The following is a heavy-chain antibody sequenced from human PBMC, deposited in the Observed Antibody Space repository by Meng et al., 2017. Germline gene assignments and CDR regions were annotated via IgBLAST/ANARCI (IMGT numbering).Heavy chain of an antibody. J-gene: IGHJ4*02. V-gene: IGHV1-18*01. Sequence: GQLGKSGAVVKKPGASVKVSCDTSGYTLSSDGFAWVRQTPEQGLEWLGWINVYSGITNYAQKFQGRVTMTTDTSTRTGYMELTSLTSDDTATYYCATRGNPYLNCWGQGTLVTVSS. CDR1: GYTLSSDG. CDR2: INVYSGIT. CDR3: ATRGNPYLNC.